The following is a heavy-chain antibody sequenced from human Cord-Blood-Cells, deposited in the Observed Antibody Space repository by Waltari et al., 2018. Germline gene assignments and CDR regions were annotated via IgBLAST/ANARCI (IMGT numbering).Heavy chain of an antibody. D-gene: IGHD6-19*01. CDR3: ARSGYSSGWFDAFDI. J-gene: IGHJ3*02. CDR2: IYTSGST. V-gene: IGHV4-4*07. Sequence: QVQLQESGPGLVKPSETLSLTCTVSGGSISSYYLSWIRQPAGKGLEWIGRIYTSGSTNYNPSLKCRVTISVDTSKNQFSLKLSSVTAADTAVYYCARSGYSSGWFDAFDIWGQGTMVTVSS. CDR1: GGSISSYY.